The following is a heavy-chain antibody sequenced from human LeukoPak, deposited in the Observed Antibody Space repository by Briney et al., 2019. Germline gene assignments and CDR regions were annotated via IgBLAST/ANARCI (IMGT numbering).Heavy chain of an antibody. V-gene: IGHV3-69-1*01. J-gene: IGHJ4*02. Sequence: GGSLRLSCVASGFTVSSNYMNWVRQAPGKGLEWVSSITTSSYIYYADSVKGRFTISRDNAKNSLSLQMNSLRAEDTAVYYCARDREYVPDFWGQGTLVTVSS. CDR3: ARDREYVPDF. CDR2: ITTSSYI. D-gene: IGHD2-2*01. CDR1: GFTVSSNY.